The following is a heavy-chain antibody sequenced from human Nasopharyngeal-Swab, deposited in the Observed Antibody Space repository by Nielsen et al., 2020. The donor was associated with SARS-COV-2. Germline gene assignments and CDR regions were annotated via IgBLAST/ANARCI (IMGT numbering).Heavy chain of an antibody. D-gene: IGHD4-17*01. CDR2: MNPNSGNT. V-gene: IGHV1-8*01. CDR3: ARAGGGYGDEIYYYYGMDV. J-gene: IGHJ6*02. CDR1: GYTFTSYD. Sequence: ASVKVSCKASGYTFTSYDINWVRQATGQGLEWMGWMNPNSGNTGYAQKFQGRVTMTRNTSISTAYMELSSLGSEDTAVYYCARAGGGYGDEIYYYYGMDVWGQGTTVTVSS.